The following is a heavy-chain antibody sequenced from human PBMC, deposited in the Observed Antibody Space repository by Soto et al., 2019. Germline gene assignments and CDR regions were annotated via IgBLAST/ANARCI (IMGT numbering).Heavy chain of an antibody. J-gene: IGHJ4*02. V-gene: IGHV4-39*01. Sequence: SETLSLTCTVSGGSISSSSYYWGWIRQPPGKGLEWIGSIYYSGSTYYNPSLKSRVTISVDTSKNQFSLKLSSVTAADTAVYYCARMSGGQLAEIFDYWGQGTLVTVSS. D-gene: IGHD6-13*01. CDR3: ARMSGGQLAEIFDY. CDR2: IYYSGST. CDR1: GGSISSSSYY.